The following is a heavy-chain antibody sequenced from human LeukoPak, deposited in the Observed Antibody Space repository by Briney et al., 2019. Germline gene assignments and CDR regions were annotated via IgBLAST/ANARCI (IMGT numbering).Heavy chain of an antibody. CDR2: IGPTGSDR. J-gene: IGHJ4*02. CDR3: ATETHGRHYDY. V-gene: IGHV3-21*01. D-gene: IGHD5-24*01. CDR1: GLTFSTSG. Sequence: PGGSLSLSCTASGLTFSTSGFNWVRQPPGKGLEWVASIGPTGSDRYHAASIKGRFTLFRNNANKFLYPQTNSWRADSTAVSFFATETHGRHYDYWGQGTLLTVSS.